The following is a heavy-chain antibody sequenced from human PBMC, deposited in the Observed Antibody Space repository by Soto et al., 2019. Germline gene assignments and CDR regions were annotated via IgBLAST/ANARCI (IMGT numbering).Heavy chain of an antibody. CDR1: GFTFSRKS. J-gene: IGHJ4*02. D-gene: IGHD3-16*01. CDR2: ISSGSSYI. CDR3: ATESIRGDFDY. Sequence: EVQLVESGGGLVKPGGSLRLSCAASGFTFSRKSLSWVRQAPGKGLEWVSSISSGSSYIFYADSVEGRFTVSRDNAKNSLYLQMNSLRPEDTAVYYCATESIRGDFDYWGQGTLVTVSS. V-gene: IGHV3-21*02.